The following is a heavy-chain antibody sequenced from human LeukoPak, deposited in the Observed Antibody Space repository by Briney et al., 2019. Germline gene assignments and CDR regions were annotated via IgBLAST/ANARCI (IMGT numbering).Heavy chain of an antibody. D-gene: IGHD7-27*01. J-gene: IGHJ4*02. CDR3: ARTGTGNYFDY. V-gene: IGHV4-38-2*01. CDR2: IYYSGIT. Sequence: SETLSLTCAVSGYTISSGYYWGWIRQPPGKELEWIGTIYYSGITNYNPSLKSRVTISLDTSKNHFSLKLSSLTAADTAMYHCARTGTGNYFDYWGQGTLVTVSS. CDR1: GYTISSGYY.